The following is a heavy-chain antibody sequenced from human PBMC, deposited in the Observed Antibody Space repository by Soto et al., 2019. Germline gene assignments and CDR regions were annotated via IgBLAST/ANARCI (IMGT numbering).Heavy chain of an antibody. CDR1: GGTFRNYP. J-gene: IGHJ4*02. Sequence: QVQLVQSGTEVKKPGSSVKVSCKASGGTFRNYPINWVRQAPGQGLEWMGSIFPLTDIPDYAQNFQARLTISADKATCTAYMELSSLTSADTAMYFCARGPLVVLNYFESWGQGTLVTVSA. CDR2: IFPLTDIP. V-gene: IGHV1-69*02. CDR3: ARGPLVVLNYFES.